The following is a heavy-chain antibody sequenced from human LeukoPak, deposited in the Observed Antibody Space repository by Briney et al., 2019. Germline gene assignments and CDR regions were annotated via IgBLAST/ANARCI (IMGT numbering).Heavy chain of an antibody. CDR1: GGSISSGGYY. CDR3: ARRRGFGESMRYFDY. V-gene: IGHV4-30-2*01. J-gene: IGHJ4*02. D-gene: IGHD3-10*01. Sequence: PSQTLSLTCTVSGGSISSGGYYWSWIRQPPGKGLEWIGYIYHSGSTYYNPSLKSRVTISVDTSKNQFSLNLSSVTAADTAVYYCARRRGFGESMRYFDYWGQGILVTVSS. CDR2: IYHSGST.